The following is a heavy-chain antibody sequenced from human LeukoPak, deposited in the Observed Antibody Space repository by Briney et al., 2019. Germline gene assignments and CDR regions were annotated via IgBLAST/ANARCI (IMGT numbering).Heavy chain of an antibody. CDR2: INGNGATT. J-gene: IGHJ4*02. V-gene: IGHV3-20*04. D-gene: IGHD3-16*02. CDR1: GFTFDDYG. Sequence: GGSLRLSCAASGFTFDDYGMSWVRQAPGKGLEWISGINGNGATTDYVDSVKGRFTISRDNAKNSLYLQMNSLRAEDTALYYCARAIYVWGSFRPWDYWGQGTLVTVSS. CDR3: ARAIYVWGSFRPWDY.